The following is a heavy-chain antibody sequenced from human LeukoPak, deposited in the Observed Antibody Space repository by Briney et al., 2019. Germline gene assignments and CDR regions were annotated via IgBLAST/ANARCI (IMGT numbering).Heavy chain of an antibody. CDR2: INPSGGRT. J-gene: IGHJ5*02. V-gene: IGHV1-46*01. Sequence: ASVKVSCKASGYTFTSYGISWVRQAHGHGLDWMGIINPSGGRTNYAHKFQGRVTMTRDMSTSTVYMELSSLRSEDTAVYYCARGAHVRMYDSNHNCFDPWGQGTLVTVSS. CDR1: GYTFTSYG. CDR3: ARGAHVRMYDSNHNCFDP. D-gene: IGHD3-22*01.